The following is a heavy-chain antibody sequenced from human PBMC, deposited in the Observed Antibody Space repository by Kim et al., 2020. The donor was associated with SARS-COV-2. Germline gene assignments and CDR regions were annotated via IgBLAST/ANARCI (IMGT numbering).Heavy chain of an antibody. CDR2: IKTNTGNP. V-gene: IGHV7-4-1*02. D-gene: IGHD2-2*01. Sequence: ASVKVSCKASGYTFTSYAMNWVRQAPGQGLEWMGWIKTNTGNPTYAQGFTGRFVFSLDTSVSTAYLQISSLKAEDTAVYYCARERRPGYQLGWFDPWGQGTLVTVSS. CDR1: GYTFTSYA. CDR3: ARERRPGYQLGWFDP. J-gene: IGHJ5*02.